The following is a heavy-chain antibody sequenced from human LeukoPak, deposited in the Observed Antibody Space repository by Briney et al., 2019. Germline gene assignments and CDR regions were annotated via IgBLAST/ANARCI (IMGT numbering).Heavy chain of an antibody. CDR1: GLTFSDYY. D-gene: IGHD3-10*01. CDR3: ARGGTTIRGVSICG. CDR2: ISSSGVHT. Sequence: GGSLRLSCGASGLTFSDYYMNWCRQAPGKGLEWVSYISSSGVHTEYGDSVKGRFTISRDNADNSLYLQMNSLRAEDTAVYYCARGGTTIRGVSICGWGQGTLVTVSS. J-gene: IGHJ4*02. V-gene: IGHV3-11*05.